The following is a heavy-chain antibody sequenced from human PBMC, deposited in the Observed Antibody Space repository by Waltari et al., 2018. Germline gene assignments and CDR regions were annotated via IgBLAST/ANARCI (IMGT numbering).Heavy chain of an antibody. Sequence: EVQLEESGGGLVQPGGSLRLACAASEFSFSTYAMNWVRQAAGKVREWSSYISGSGDTIYYADSVKGRFTISRDNADNSLYLQMNSLRDEDTGIYYCAAYFDYWGQGTRVTVSS. CDR1: EFSFSTYA. J-gene: IGHJ4*02. CDR2: ISGSGDTI. CDR3: AAYFDY. V-gene: IGHV3-48*03.